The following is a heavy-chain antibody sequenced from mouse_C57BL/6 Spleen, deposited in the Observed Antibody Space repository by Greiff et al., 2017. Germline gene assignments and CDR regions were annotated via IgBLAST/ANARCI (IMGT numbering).Heavy chain of an antibody. CDR1: GFTFSDYG. Sequence: EVKVVESGGGLVKPGGSLKLSCAASGFTFSDYGMHWVRQAPEKGLEWVAYISSGSSTIYYADTVKGRFTISRDNAKNTLFLQMTSLRSEDTAMYYCARPTGRSYWYFDVWGTGTTVTVSS. CDR2: ISSGSSTI. CDR3: ARPTGRSYWYFDV. D-gene: IGHD4-1*01. J-gene: IGHJ1*03. V-gene: IGHV5-17*01.